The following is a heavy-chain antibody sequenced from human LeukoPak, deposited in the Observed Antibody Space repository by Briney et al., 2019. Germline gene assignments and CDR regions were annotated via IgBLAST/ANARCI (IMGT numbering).Heavy chain of an antibody. J-gene: IGHJ4*02. CDR1: GYTFTSYG. D-gene: IGHD2-8*01. CDR3: ARELPPGMVYATYYFDY. V-gene: IGHV1-18*01. CDR2: ISAYNGNT. Sequence: ASVKVSCKASGYTFTSYGISWVRQAPGQGLEWMGWISAYNGNTNYAQKLQGRVTMTTDTSTSTAYMELRSLRSDDTAVYYCARELPPGMVYATYYFDYWGQGTLVTVSS.